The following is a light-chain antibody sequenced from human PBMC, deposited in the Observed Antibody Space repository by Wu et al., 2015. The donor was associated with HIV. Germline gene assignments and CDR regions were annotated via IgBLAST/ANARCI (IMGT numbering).Light chain of an antibody. Sequence: EIVLTQSPGTLSLSPGERATLSCRASQSLTSGYLAWYQQKPGQPPRLLIFGASNRATGIPDRFSGSGSGTDFTLTISRLEPEDFAVYFCQHYGSSPPYTFGQGTKLEIK. CDR3: QHYGSSPPYT. J-gene: IGKJ2*01. V-gene: IGKV3-20*01. CDR2: GAS. CDR1: QSLTSGY.